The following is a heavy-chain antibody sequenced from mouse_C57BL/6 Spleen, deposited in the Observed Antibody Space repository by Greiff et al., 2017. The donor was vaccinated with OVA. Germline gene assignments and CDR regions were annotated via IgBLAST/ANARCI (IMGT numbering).Heavy chain of an antibody. V-gene: IGHV1-64*01. CDR1: GYTFTSYW. Sequence: QVQLQQPGAELVKPGASVKLSCKASGYTFTSYWMHWVKQRPGQGLEWIGMIHPNSGSTNYNEKFKSKATLTVDKSSSTAYMQLSSRTSEDSAVYYCAREGFTTVVATNWGQGTTLTVSS. CDR2: IHPNSGST. J-gene: IGHJ2*01. CDR3: AREGFTTVVATN. D-gene: IGHD1-1*01.